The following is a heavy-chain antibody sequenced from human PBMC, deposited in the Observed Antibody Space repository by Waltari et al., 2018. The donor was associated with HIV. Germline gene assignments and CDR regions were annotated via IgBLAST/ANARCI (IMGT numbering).Heavy chain of an antibody. CDR1: GLPSSSFS. Sequence: EVQLVESGGGLVKPGRSLRLSCSASGLPSSSFSMNWVRQAPGKGLEWVASISSGSSFIDYADSVKGRFTISRDNAKNSLYLQMKSLRVEDTALYYCARALTNFGGFWGQGTLVTVSS. V-gene: IGHV3-21*01. D-gene: IGHD4-17*01. CDR2: ISSGSSFI. CDR3: ARALTNFGGF. J-gene: IGHJ4*02.